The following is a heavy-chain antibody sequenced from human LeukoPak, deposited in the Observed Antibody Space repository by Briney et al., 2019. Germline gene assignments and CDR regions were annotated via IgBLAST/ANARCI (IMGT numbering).Heavy chain of an antibody. J-gene: IGHJ4*02. CDR1: GFTFDDYS. D-gene: IGHD6-19*01. V-gene: IGHV3-9*01. CDR3: AKGGTAYSSGWYGDY. CDR2: ISWNSGSI. Sequence: PGRSLRLPCAASGFTFDDYSMPWVRQAPGKGLEWVSGISWNSGSIGYADSVKGRFTISRDNAKNSLYLQMNSLRAEDTALYYCAKGGTAYSSGWYGDYWGQGTLVTVSS.